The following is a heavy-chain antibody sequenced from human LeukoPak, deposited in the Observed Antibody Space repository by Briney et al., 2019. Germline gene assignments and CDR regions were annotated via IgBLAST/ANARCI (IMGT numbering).Heavy chain of an antibody. Sequence: PGGSLRLSCAASGFIFSRHGMHWVRQAPGKGLEWVAVIWSDGTNRFYADSVKGRFTISRDNSQNTVFLQMNSLRVNDTAIYYCARDAQRGFDYSNSLKYWGHGTLVTVSS. V-gene: IGHV3-33*01. CDR3: ARDAQRGFDYSNSLKY. D-gene: IGHD4-11*01. CDR2: IWSDGTNR. CDR1: GFIFSRHG. J-gene: IGHJ4*01.